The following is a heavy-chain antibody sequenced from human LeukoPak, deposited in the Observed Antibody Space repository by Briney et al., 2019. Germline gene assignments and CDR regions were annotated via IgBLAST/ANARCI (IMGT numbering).Heavy chain of an antibody. CDR1: GFTFSSYW. Sequence: PGGSLRLSCAASGFTFSSYWMHWVRQAPGKGLVWVSGISWNSGSIGYADSVKGRFTISRDNAKNSLYLQMNSLRAEDTALYYCANASGRWLQLLPLDYWGQGPLVTVSS. CDR3: ANASGRWLQLLPLDY. J-gene: IGHJ4*02. D-gene: IGHD5-24*01. V-gene: IGHV3-9*01. CDR2: ISWNSGSI.